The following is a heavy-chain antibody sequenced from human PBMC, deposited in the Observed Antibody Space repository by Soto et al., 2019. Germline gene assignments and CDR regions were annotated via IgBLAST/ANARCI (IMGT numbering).Heavy chain of an antibody. J-gene: IGHJ5*02. V-gene: IGHV1-18*01. D-gene: IGHD3-22*01. CDR2: ISAYNGNT. CDR1: GYTFTSYG. CDR3: ARGPNLIVEWNWFDP. Sequence: GASVKVSCKASGYTFTSYGSSWVRRAPGQGLEWMGWISAYNGNTNYAQKLQGRVTMTTDTSTSTAYMELRSLRSDDTAVYYCARGPNLIVEWNWFDPWGQGTLVTVSS.